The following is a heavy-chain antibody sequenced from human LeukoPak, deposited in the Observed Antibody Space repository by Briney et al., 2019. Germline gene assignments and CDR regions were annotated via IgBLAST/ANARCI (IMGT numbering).Heavy chain of an antibody. Sequence: GGSLRLSCAASGFTFSSYWMSWVRQAPGKGLEWVSAISGSGGSTYYADSVKGRFTISRDNSKNTLYLQMNSLRAEDTAVYYCARGGGNYYGSIDYWGQGTLVTVSS. CDR2: ISGSGGST. CDR3: ARGGGNYYGSIDY. V-gene: IGHV3-23*01. J-gene: IGHJ4*02. D-gene: IGHD3-10*01. CDR1: GFTFSSYW.